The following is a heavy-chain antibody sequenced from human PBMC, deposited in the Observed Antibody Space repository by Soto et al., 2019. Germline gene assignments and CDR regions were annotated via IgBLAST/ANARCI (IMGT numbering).Heavy chain of an antibody. V-gene: IGHV1-2*02. J-gene: IGHJ1*01. CDR3: AREENCRGGTCYSEYFHH. D-gene: IGHD2-15*01. CDR2: INPNSGGT. Sequence: GKVSCKASGYTFTGYYMHWVRQAPGQGLEWMGWINPNSGGTNYAQKFQGRVTMTRDTSISAAYMELSRLRSDDTAVYYCAREENCRGGTCYSEYFHHWGQGTLVTVSS. CDR1: GYTFTGYY.